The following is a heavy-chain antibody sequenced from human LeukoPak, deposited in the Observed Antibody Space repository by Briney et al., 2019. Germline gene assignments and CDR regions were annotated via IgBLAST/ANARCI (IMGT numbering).Heavy chain of an antibody. CDR1: GFTFSSYA. CDR2: ISGSGGST. CDR3: AKAGXLEWLNXAFDI. J-gene: IGHJ3*02. V-gene: IGHV3-23*01. Sequence: TGGSLRLSCAASGFTFSSYAMSWVRQAPGKGLEWVSAISGSGGSTYYADSVKGRFTISRDNSKNTLYLQMNSLRAEDTAVYYCAKAGXLEWLNXAFDIWGQGTMVTVSS. D-gene: IGHD3-3*01.